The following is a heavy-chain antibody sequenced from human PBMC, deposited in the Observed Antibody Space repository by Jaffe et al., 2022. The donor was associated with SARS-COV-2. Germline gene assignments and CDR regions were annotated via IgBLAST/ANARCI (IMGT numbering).Heavy chain of an antibody. CDR1: GFAFSTYV. J-gene: IGHJ4*02. V-gene: IGHV3-23*04. D-gene: IGHD2-15*01. Sequence: EVQVVESGGDLEQPGGSLRLSCAASGFAFSTYVMSWIRQAPGKGPEWVSTIHFRGGRTYYADSVRGRFTISRDNSKNTLFLQMNSLRADDTAVYYCALGSCSGGACLPPVWGQGTLVSVSS. CDR2: IHFRGGRT. CDR3: ALGSCSGGACLPPV.